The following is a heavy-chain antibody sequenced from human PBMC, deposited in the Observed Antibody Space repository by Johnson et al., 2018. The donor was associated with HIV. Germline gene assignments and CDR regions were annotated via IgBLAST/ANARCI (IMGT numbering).Heavy chain of an antibody. CDR3: ARGGSTSWLGAFDI. CDR1: GFTFDDYG. J-gene: IGHJ3*02. V-gene: IGHV3-20*04. D-gene: IGHD2-2*01. CDR2: VNWNGGST. Sequence: VQLVESGGGVVRPGGSLRLSCAASGFTFDDYGMSWVRQAPGKGLEWVSGVNWNGGSTGYADSVKGRFTISRDNSKNSLYLQMNSLRAEDTALYYFARGGSTSWLGAFDIWGQGTMVTVSS.